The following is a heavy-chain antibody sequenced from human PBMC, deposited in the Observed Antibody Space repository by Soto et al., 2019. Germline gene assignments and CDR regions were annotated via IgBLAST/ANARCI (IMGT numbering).Heavy chain of an antibody. V-gene: IGHV1-69*01. Sequence: QVQLVQSGAEVKKPGSSVKVSCKASGGTFSSYAISWVRQAPGQGLEWMGGIIPISETTNFAQKFQGRVTITADESKSTASMELSRLRSEYTAVYYCARSQGSSSSLEIYYYYYYGMDVWGQGTTVTVSS. CDR3: ARSQGSSSSLEIYYYYYYGMDV. CDR1: GGTFSSYA. D-gene: IGHD2-2*01. J-gene: IGHJ6*02. CDR2: IIPISETT.